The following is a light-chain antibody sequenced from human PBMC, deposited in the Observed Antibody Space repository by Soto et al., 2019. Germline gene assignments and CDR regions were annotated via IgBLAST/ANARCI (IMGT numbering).Light chain of an antibody. J-gene: IGLJ2*01. CDR3: QSYDSSLTGWV. Sequence: QSVLTQPPSVSGAPGQRVTISCTGSGSNIGAGYAVHWYQQLPGTAPKLLIYSNTNRPSGVPDRFSGSKSGTSASLDITALQAGDEADYYCQSYDSSLTGWVFGGGTKVTVL. V-gene: IGLV1-40*01. CDR1: GSNIGAGYA. CDR2: SNT.